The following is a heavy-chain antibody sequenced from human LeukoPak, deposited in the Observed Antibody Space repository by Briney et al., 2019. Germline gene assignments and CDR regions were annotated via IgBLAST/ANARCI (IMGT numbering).Heavy chain of an antibody. Sequence: KPSETLSLTCAVYGGSFSGYYWSWIRQPPGKGLEWIGEINHSGSTNYNPSLKSRVTISVDTSKNQFSLKLSSVTAADTAVYYCARGSPLGINWFDPWGQGTLVTVSS. CDR3: ARGSPLGINWFDP. CDR2: INHSGST. D-gene: IGHD7-27*01. CDR1: GGSFSGYY. V-gene: IGHV4-34*01. J-gene: IGHJ5*02.